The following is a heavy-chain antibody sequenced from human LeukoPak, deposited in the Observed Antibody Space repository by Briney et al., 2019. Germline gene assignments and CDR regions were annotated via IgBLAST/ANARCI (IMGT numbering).Heavy chain of an antibody. J-gene: IGHJ4*02. CDR3: ARRGRGTTVTYYFDF. CDR2: IYPGDSET. D-gene: IGHD4-17*01. Sequence: GESLKISCKGSGYSFTNYWIGWVRQMTGKGLEWMGIIYPGDSETRYSPSFQGQVTISADKSISTAYLQWSSLKASDTAMYYCARRGRGTTVTYYFDFWGQGTLVTVSS. V-gene: IGHV5-51*01. CDR1: GYSFTNYW.